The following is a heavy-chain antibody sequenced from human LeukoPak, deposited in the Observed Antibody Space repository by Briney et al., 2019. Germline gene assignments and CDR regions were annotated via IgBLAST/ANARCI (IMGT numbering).Heavy chain of an antibody. CDR1: GYTFPTYV. Sequence: GASVNVSYKASGYTFPTYVISWVRQAPGQGLEWMGGIIPIFGTANYAQKFQGRVTITADESTSTAYMELSSLRSEDTAVYYCASRGEYYDILTGYYFWGQGTMVTVSS. CDR2: IIPIFGTA. V-gene: IGHV1-69*13. CDR3: ASRGEYYDILTGYYF. J-gene: IGHJ3*01. D-gene: IGHD3-9*01.